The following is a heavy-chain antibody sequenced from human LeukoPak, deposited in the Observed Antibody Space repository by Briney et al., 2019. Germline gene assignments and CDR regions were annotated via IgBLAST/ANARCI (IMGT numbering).Heavy chain of an antibody. CDR2: ITSSSSYI. CDR3: ARDRLVLRPRSSSDY. J-gene: IGHJ4*02. Sequence: ETLSLTCAIYGGSFSGYYWSWIRQPPGKGLEWVSSITSSSSYIYYADSVKGRFTISRDDAKNSLYLQMNSLRAEDTAIYYCARDRLVLRPRSSSDYWGQGTLVTVSS. D-gene: IGHD6-6*01. CDR1: GGSFSGYY. V-gene: IGHV3-21*01.